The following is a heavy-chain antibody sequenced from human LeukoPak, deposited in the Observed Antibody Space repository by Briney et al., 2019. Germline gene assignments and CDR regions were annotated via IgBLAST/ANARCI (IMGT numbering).Heavy chain of an antibody. Sequence: PGGSLRLSCAAPGFTFSSYGMHWVRQAPGKGLEWVAVISYDGSNKYYADSVKGRFTISRDNSKNTLYLQMNSLRAEDTAVYYCAKGSPGYYDSSGYPIDYWGQGTLVTVSS. D-gene: IGHD3-22*01. CDR3: AKGSPGYYDSSGYPIDY. CDR1: GFTFSSYG. V-gene: IGHV3-30*18. CDR2: ISYDGSNK. J-gene: IGHJ4*02.